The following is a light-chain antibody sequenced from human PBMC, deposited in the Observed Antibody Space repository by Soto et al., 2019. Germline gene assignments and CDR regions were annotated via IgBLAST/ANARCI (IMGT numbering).Light chain of an antibody. CDR2: EVT. CDR3: ASYAGGNQV. CDR1: SSDVGAYNF. V-gene: IGLV2-8*01. J-gene: IGLJ1*01. Sequence: QSVLTQPPSASGSPGQSVTISCTGTSSDVGAYNFVSWYQHHPGKAPKLIIYEVTKRPSGVPDRFSGSKSGNTASLTVSGLLPEDEADYYCASYAGGNQVFGTGTKLTVL.